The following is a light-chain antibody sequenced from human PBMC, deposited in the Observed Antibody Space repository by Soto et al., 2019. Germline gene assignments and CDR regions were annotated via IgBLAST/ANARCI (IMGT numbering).Light chain of an antibody. Sequence: DIQMTQSPSSLSASVGDRVTITCQASQDLSIYLNWYQHKSGKAPRLLIYDASNLETGVPSRFSGSGSGTDFTFTISSLQPEDIATYYCQQYDNLFTFGPGTKVDIK. CDR1: QDLSIY. J-gene: IGKJ3*01. CDR3: QQYDNLFT. CDR2: DAS. V-gene: IGKV1-33*01.